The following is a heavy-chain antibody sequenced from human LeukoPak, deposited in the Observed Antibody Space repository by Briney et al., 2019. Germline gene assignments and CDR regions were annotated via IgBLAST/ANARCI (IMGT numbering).Heavy chain of an antibody. D-gene: IGHD4-11*01. J-gene: IGHJ4*02. CDR3: ARDFLLQSEGLFDY. V-gene: IGHV4-4*07. CDR1: GGSISSGDY. Sequence: SETLSLTCTVSGGSISSGDYWSWIRQPAGKGLEWIGRFYISGSTNYNPSLKSRVTMSVDTSKNQFSLRLNSVTAADTAVYYCARDFLLQSEGLFDYWGQGTLVTVSS. CDR2: FYISGST.